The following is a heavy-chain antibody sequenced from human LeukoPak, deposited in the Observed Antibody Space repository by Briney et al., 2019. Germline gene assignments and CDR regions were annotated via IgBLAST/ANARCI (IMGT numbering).Heavy chain of an antibody. D-gene: IGHD6-13*01. CDR2: ISYDGSNK. V-gene: IGHV3-30-3*01. CDR3: ARDGVPYADITADFDY. CDR1: GFTFSSYA. Sequence: GRSLRLSSAASGFTFSSYAMHWVRQAPGKGLEWVAVISYDGSNKYYADSVKGRFTISRDNSKNTLYLQMNSLRAEDTAVYYCARDGVPYADITADFDYWGQGTLVTVSS. J-gene: IGHJ4*02.